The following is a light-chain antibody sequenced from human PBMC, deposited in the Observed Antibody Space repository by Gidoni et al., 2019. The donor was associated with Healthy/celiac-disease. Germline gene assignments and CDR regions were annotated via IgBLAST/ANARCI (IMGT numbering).Light chain of an antibody. J-gene: IGKJ2*01. V-gene: IGKV3-20*01. CDR1: QSVSRSY. CDR2: GAS. Sequence: EIVLTQSPCTLSLSPGERATLSCRASQSVSRSYLAWYQQKTGQAPRLLVYGASSRATGIPDRFSGSGSGTDFNLTISRLEPEDFAVYYCQQYGSSHGYTFXXXTKLEIK. CDR3: QQYGSSHGYT.